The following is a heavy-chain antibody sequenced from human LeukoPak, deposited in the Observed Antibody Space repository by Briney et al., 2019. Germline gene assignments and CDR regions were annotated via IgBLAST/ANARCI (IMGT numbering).Heavy chain of an antibody. J-gene: IGHJ4*02. Sequence: QPGGSLRLSCAASGFTFNTNAMSWVRQAPGKGLEWVSAISGRTGGTYYADSVEGRFTISRDNSKSTLYLQMDSLRAEDTAVYYCAKCGNSGCHLIDYWGQGTLVTVSS. CDR1: GFTFNTNA. CDR2: ISGRTGGT. CDR3: AKCGNSGCHLIDY. V-gene: IGHV3-23*01. D-gene: IGHD5-12*01.